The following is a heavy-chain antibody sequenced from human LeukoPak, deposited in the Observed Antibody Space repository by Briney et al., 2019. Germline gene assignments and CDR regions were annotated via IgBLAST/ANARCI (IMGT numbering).Heavy chain of an antibody. D-gene: IGHD3-16*01. V-gene: IGHV3-66*02. CDR3: AGRRVLDASFDY. CDR2: IYSSDNT. Sequence: GGSLRLSCAASGFTVSGNYMSWVRQAPGKGLEWVSVIYSSDNTYYIDSVKGRFTISRDNSKNTQYLQMNSLRAEDTAVYYCAGRRVLDASFDYWGQGTLVTVSS. CDR1: GFTVSGNY. J-gene: IGHJ4*02.